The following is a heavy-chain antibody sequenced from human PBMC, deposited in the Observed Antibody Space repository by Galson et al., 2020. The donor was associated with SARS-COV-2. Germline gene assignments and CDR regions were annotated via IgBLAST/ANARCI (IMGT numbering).Heavy chain of an antibody. CDR3: ASPYLAAGYFFGAFDL. CDR2: ISHSGTNT. J-gene: IGHJ3*01. Sequence: GGSLRLSCAASGFTFTSYEMNWVRQAPGKGLEWNSYISHSGTNTYYADPVKGRFTISRDNTKKSVYLQMTSLRAEDTAVYYCASPYLAAGYFFGAFDLWGRGTMVTVSS. V-gene: IGHV3-48*03. CDR1: GFTFTSYE. D-gene: IGHD6-13*01.